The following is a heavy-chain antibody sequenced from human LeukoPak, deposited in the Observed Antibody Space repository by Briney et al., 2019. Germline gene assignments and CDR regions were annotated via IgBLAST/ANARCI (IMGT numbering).Heavy chain of an antibody. Sequence: SETLSLTCTVSGGSISSYYWSWIRQPPGKGREWIGYIYYSGSTNYNPSLKSRVTISVDTSKNQLSLKLSSVTAADTAVYYCARIVRGVISPDDAFDIWGQGTMVTVSS. J-gene: IGHJ3*02. CDR2: IYYSGST. V-gene: IGHV4-59*01. CDR1: GGSISSYY. CDR3: ARIVRGVISPDDAFDI. D-gene: IGHD3-10*01.